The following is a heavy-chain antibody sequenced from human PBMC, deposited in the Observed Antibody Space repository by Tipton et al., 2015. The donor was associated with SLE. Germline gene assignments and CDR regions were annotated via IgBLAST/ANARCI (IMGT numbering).Heavy chain of an antibody. J-gene: IGHJ3*02. CDR1: GFTFSSYA. CDR3: ARAGRGYSYGYEGDDAFDI. Sequence: RSLRLSCAASGFTFSSYAMHWVRQAPGKGLEWVAVISYDGSNKYYADSVKGRFTISRDNSKNTLYLQMNSLRAEDTAVYYCARAGRGYSYGYEGDDAFDIWGQGTMVTVSS. D-gene: IGHD5-18*01. V-gene: IGHV3-30-3*01. CDR2: ISYDGSNK.